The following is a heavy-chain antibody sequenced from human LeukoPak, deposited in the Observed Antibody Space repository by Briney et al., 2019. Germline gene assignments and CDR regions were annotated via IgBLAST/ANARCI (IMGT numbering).Heavy chain of an antibody. V-gene: IGHV4-59*12. CDR2: IYYSGST. Sequence: SETLSLTCTVSGGSISSYYWSWIRQPPGKGLEWIGYIYYSGSTNYNPSLKSRVTISVDTSKNQFSLKLSSVTAADTAVYYCARDQVYRSSWGHDAFDIWGQGTMVTVSS. J-gene: IGHJ3*02. CDR3: ARDQVYRSSWGHDAFDI. CDR1: GGSISSYY. D-gene: IGHD6-13*01.